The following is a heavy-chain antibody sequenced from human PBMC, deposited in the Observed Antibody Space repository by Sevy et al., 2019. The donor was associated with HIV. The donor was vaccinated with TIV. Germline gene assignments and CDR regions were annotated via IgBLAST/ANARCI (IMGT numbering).Heavy chain of an antibody. V-gene: IGHV3-23*01. CDR2: ISGSGGST. J-gene: IGHJ4*02. CDR3: AKDLDRVYDFWSGYHYFDY. D-gene: IGHD3-3*01. CDR1: GFTFSSYA. Sequence: GGSLRLSCAASGFTFSSYAMSWVRQAPGKGLECVSAISGSGGSTYYADSVKGRFTISRDNSKNTLYLQMNSLRAEDTAVYYCAKDLDRVYDFWSGYHYFDYWGQGTLVTVSS.